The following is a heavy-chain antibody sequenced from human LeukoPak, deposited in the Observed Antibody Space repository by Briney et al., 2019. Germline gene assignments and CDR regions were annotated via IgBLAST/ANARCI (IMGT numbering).Heavy chain of an antibody. CDR1: GYTVTSYW. D-gene: IGHD6-6*01. Sequence: GESLKISCKGSGYTVTSYWIAWVRQMPGEGLEWMGTIYPYDSTTRYSPSFQGQVTISGEKSSSTSYVQWRSMKASDNAMYYCAAWEYSSSTMDDWGKGTTVTVSS. J-gene: IGHJ6*03. CDR3: AAWEYSSSTMDD. V-gene: IGHV5-51*01. CDR2: IYPYDSTT.